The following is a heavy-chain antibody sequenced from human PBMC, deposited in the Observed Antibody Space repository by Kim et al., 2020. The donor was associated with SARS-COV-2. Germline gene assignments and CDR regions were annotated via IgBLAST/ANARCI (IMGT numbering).Heavy chain of an antibody. J-gene: IGHJ4*02. CDR2: IDPSDSYT. CDR3: ARLDPRPYDSSGYYSFDY. V-gene: IGHV5-10-1*01. CDR1: GYSFTSYW. Sequence: GESLKISCKGSGYSFTSYWISWVRQMPGKGLEWMGRIDPSDSYTNYSPSFQGHVTISADKSISTAYLQWSSLKASDTAMYYCARLDPRPYDSSGYYSFDYWGQGTLVTISS. D-gene: IGHD3-22*01.